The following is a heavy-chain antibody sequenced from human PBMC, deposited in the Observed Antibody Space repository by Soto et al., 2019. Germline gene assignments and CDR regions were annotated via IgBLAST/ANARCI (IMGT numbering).Heavy chain of an antibody. J-gene: IGHJ4*02. V-gene: IGHV1-18*01. Sequence: QVHLVQSGAEVKKPGASVKVSCKGSGYIFTTYGITWVRQAPGQGLEWMGWISAHNGNTNYAQKLQGRVTVTRDTSTNPAYMELRNLRSDDTAVYYCERGRYGDYWGQGALVTVSS. CDR2: ISAHNGNT. D-gene: IGHD1-1*01. CDR1: GYIFTTYG. CDR3: ERGRYGDY.